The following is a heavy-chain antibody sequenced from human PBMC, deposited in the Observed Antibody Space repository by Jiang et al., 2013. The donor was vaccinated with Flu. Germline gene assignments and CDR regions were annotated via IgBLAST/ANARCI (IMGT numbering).Heavy chain of an antibody. CDR3: AKDTSRYYDSSGYYNY. CDR1: GFTFSSYA. D-gene: IGHD3-22*01. Sequence: AASGFTFSSYAMSWVRQAPGKGLEWVSAISGSGGSTYYADSVKGRFTISRDNSKNTLYLQMNSLRAEDTAVYYCAKDTSRYYDSSGYYNYWGQGTLVTVSS. V-gene: IGHV3-23*01. CDR2: ISGSGGST. J-gene: IGHJ4*02.